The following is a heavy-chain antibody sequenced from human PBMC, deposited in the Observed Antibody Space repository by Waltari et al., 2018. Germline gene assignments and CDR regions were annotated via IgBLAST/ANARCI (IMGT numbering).Heavy chain of an antibody. J-gene: IGHJ4*02. CDR1: GFTFSSYG. Sequence: VQLVESGGGVVQPGKSLRLSCAASGFTFSSYGMHWVRQAPGKGSEWVGSMKSQTDCGRTDYAAPAKGRLTRSRDDSKNTMYMQMNILKTEDTAVHYGTTGRAYWGQGPLVTGSS. CDR2: MKSQTDCGRT. CDR3: TTGRAY. V-gene: IGHV3-15*01.